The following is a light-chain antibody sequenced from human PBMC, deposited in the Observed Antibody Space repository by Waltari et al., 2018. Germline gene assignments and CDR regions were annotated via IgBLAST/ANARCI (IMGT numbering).Light chain of an antibody. Sequence: QSALTPPPSVSGSPGQSVPISCPGTRSYVGSYNLVSWYHQPPGTAPKLMIYEVSNRPSGVPDRFSGSKSGNTASLTISGLQAEDEADYYCNSYTSSTTYVFGTGTKVTVL. J-gene: IGLJ1*01. CDR3: NSYTSSTTYV. CDR1: RSYVGSYNL. CDR2: EVS. V-gene: IGLV2-18*02.